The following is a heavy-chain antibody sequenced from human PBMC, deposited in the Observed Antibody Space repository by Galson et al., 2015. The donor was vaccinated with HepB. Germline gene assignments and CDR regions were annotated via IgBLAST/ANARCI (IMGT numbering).Heavy chain of an antibody. CDR1: GSTFTRYH. V-gene: IGHV1-46*01. Sequence: SVKVSCKASGSTFTRYHMHWVRQAPGQGLEWMGVIDPSGTNTNAQKFQGRLTVTRDTSTGTVYMDLSSLRSEDTAVYFCAREGTSVGAEEGAFDIWGRGTMVTVSS. CDR2: IDPSGTNT. J-gene: IGHJ3*02. CDR3: AREGTSVGAEEGAFDI. D-gene: IGHD1-26*01.